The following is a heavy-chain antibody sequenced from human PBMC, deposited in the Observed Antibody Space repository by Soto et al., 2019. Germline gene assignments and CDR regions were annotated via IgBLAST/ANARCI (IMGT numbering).Heavy chain of an antibody. Sequence: GASVNVSCKASGYTFTSYAMHWVRQAPGQRLEWMGWINAGNGNTKYSQKFQGRVSLTTDTSTTTAYMELRSLRSDDTAVYYCVRDEVGESGGYFRHWGQGTLVTVSS. V-gene: IGHV1-3*01. J-gene: IGHJ1*01. CDR3: VRDEVGESGGYFRH. CDR2: INAGNGNT. D-gene: IGHD1-26*01. CDR1: GYTFTSYA.